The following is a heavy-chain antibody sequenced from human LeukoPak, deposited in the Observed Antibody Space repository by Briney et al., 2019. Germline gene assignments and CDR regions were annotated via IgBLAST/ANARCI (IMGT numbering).Heavy chain of an antibody. CDR3: ARAGYYGSGSENWFDP. J-gene: IGHJ5*02. CDR1: GFTFSSYA. CDR2: ISGSGVST. Sequence: GGSLRLSCAASGFTFSSYAMSWVRQAPGKGLEWVSAISGSGVSTYYADSVKSRFTISRDNSKNTLYLQMNSLRAEDTAVYYCARAGYYGSGSENWFDPWGQGTLVTVSS. D-gene: IGHD3-10*01. V-gene: IGHV3-23*01.